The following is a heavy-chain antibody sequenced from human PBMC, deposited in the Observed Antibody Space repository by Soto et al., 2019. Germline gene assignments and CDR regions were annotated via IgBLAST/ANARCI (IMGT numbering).Heavy chain of an antibody. CDR2: SYYSGST. CDR3: ARRWGRTFDY. D-gene: IGHD7-27*01. CDR1: GGSISSYY. V-gene: IGHV4-59*08. Sequence: QVQLQESGPGLVKPSETLSLTCTVSGGSISSYYWSWIRQPPGKGLEWIGYSYYSGSTNYNPSLKRLVTTPVATSKTQFSLKLSSVTAADTAVYYCARRWGRTFDYWGQGTLVTVSS. J-gene: IGHJ4*02.